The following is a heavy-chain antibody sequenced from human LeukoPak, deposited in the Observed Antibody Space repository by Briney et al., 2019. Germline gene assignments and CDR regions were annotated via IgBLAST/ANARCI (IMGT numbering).Heavy chain of an antibody. J-gene: IGHJ4*02. CDR3: ARSHWRDY. Sequence: PSETLSLTCAVYGGSFSGYYWSWIRQPPGKGLEWIGEINHSGSTNYNPSLKSRVTMSVDTSKNQFSLKLSSVTAADTAVYYCARSHWRDYWGQGTLVTVSS. CDR2: INHSGST. D-gene: IGHD1-1*01. CDR1: GGSFSGYY. V-gene: IGHV4-34*01.